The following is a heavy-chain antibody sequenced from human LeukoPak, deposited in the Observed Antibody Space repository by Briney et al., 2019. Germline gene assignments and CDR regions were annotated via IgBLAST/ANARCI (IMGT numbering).Heavy chain of an antibody. CDR2: ISSSSSYI. CDR1: GFTFSSYS. D-gene: IGHD6-6*01. V-gene: IGHV3-21*01. CDR3: ARDLSIANDAFDI. Sequence: GGSLRLSCAASGFTFSSYSMNWVRQAPGRGLEWVSSISSSSSYIYYVDSVKGRFTISRDNAKNSLYLQMNSLRAEDTAVYYCARDLSIANDAFDIWGQGTMVTVSS. J-gene: IGHJ3*02.